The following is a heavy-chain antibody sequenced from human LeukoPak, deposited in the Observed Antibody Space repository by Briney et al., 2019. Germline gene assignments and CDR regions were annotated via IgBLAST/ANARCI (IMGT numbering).Heavy chain of an antibody. D-gene: IGHD3-22*01. CDR1: GFSLSTSGMC. J-gene: IGHJ4*02. CDR2: IDWDDDK. V-gene: IGHV2-70*11. CDR3: ARSISDSSGYYYPDY. Sequence: SGPALVKPTQTLTLTCSFSGFSLSTSGMCVSWIRQPPGKALEWLARIDWDDDKYYSTSLKTRLTISKDTSKNQVVLTMTNMDRAETATYYCARSISDSSGYYYPDYWGQGTLVTVSS.